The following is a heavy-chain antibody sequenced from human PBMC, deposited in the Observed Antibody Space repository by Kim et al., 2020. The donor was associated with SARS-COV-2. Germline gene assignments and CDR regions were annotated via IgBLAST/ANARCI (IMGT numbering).Heavy chain of an antibody. D-gene: IGHD3-22*01. Sequence: GGSLRLSCAASGFTFSSYGMHWVHQAPGKGLEWVAVISYDGSNKYYADSVKGRFTISRDNSKNTLYLQMNSLRAEDTAVYYCAKDSSKSITMIDSYWGQGTLVTVSS. CDR3: AKDSSKSITMIDSY. CDR1: GFTFSSYG. J-gene: IGHJ4*02. V-gene: IGHV3-30*18. CDR2: ISYDGSNK.